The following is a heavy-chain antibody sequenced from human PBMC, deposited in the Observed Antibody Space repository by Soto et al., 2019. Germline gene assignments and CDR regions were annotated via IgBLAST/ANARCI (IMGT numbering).Heavy chain of an antibody. J-gene: IGHJ4*02. CDR2: IWYDGSNK. CDR1: GFTFSRYG. V-gene: IGHV3-33*01. D-gene: IGHD2-15*01. Sequence: QVQLVESGGGVVQPGRSLRLSCAASGFTFSRYGMHWVRQAPGKGLEWVAVIWYDGSNKYYADSVKGRFTISRDNSKNTLYLQMNSLRAEDTAVYYCARGVVVVAATPVDYWGQGTLVTVSS. CDR3: ARGVVVVAATPVDY.